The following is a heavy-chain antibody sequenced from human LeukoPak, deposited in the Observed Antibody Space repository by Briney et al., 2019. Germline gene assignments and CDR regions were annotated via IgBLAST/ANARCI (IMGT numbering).Heavy chain of an antibody. Sequence: PGGSLRLSCAASGFTFSNYAMSWVRQAPGKGLEWVSLISGSGASTYYPDSVKGRFTISRDNSKNTLYLQMNILRAEDTAVYYCAKDRGSGSGSYTWGIFDCWGQGTLVTVSS. V-gene: IGHV3-23*01. CDR2: ISGSGAST. CDR3: AKDRGSGSGSYTWGIFDC. CDR1: GFTFSNYA. J-gene: IGHJ4*02. D-gene: IGHD3-10*01.